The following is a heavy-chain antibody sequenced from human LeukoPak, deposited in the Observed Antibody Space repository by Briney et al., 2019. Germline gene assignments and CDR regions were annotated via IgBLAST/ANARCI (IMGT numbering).Heavy chain of an antibody. D-gene: IGHD3-10*01. Sequence: ASVTVSCTASGYTFTSYGISWVRQAPGQGLEWMGWISAYNGNTNYAQKLQGRVTMTTDTSTSTAYMELRSLRSDDTAVYYCAGSVRRGAFDIWGQGTMVTVSS. CDR1: GYTFTSYG. J-gene: IGHJ3*02. V-gene: IGHV1-18*01. CDR3: AGSVRRGAFDI. CDR2: ISAYNGNT.